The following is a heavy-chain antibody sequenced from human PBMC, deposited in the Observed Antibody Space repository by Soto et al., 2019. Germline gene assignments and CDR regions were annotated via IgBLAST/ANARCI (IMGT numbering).Heavy chain of an antibody. V-gene: IGHV3-23*01. J-gene: IGHJ6*02. Sequence: GGSLRLSCAASGFTFSGYAMTWVRQAPGKGLEWVSGISGSGANIYYADSVKGRFTISRDNSKNTLYLQMNSLRAEDTAVYSCARRTSYGSGSYMYYYYGLDVWGQG. CDR1: GFTFSGYA. D-gene: IGHD3-10*01. CDR2: ISGSGANI. CDR3: ARRTSYGSGSYMYYYYGLDV.